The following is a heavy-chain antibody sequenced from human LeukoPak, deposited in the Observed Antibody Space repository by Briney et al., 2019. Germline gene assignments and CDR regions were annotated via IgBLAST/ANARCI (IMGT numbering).Heavy chain of an antibody. CDR3: AKDGKSIAARPYWFDP. CDR1: GFTFSSYA. CDR2: ISGSGGST. V-gene: IGHV3-23*01. Sequence: GGSLRLSCAASGFTFSSYAMSWVRQAPGKGLEWVSAISGSGGSTYYADSVKGRFTISRDNSKNTRYLQMNSLRAEDTAVYYCAKDGKSIAARPYWFDPWGQGTLVTVSS. J-gene: IGHJ5*02. D-gene: IGHD6-6*01.